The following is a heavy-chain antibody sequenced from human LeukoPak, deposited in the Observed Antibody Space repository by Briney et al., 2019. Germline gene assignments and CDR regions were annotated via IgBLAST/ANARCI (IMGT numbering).Heavy chain of an antibody. Sequence: GGSLRLSCAASGFTFSNYGMHWVRRAPGKGLEWVTFIRYDGTKKYYADSVKGRFTISRDNSKNTLYLQMNSLKAEDTAVYYCARDRMVNYFDYWGQGTLVTVSS. D-gene: IGHD3-10*01. V-gene: IGHV3-30*02. CDR1: GFTFSNYG. CDR2: IRYDGTKK. CDR3: ARDRMVNYFDY. J-gene: IGHJ4*02.